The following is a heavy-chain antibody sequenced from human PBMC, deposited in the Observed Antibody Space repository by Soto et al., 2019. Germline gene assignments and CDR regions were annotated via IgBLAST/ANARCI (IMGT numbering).Heavy chain of an antibody. CDR2: ISWNSGSI. Sequence: GGSLRLSCAASGYTFDDYAMHWVRQAPGKGLEWVSGISWNSGSIGYADSVKGRFTISRDNAKNSLYLQINSLRAEDTALYYCAKDRGIAVAGNAAFDIWGQGTMVTVSS. V-gene: IGHV3-9*01. D-gene: IGHD6-19*01. J-gene: IGHJ3*02. CDR1: GYTFDDYA. CDR3: AKDRGIAVAGNAAFDI.